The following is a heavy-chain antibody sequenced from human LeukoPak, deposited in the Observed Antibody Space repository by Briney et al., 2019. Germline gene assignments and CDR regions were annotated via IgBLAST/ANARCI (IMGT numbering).Heavy chain of an antibody. CDR1: GFIFSTSA. CDR2: ISANGAGT. J-gene: IGHJ4*02. D-gene: IGHD3-10*01. V-gene: IGHV3-23*01. CDR3: ARSGRRFFDY. Sequence: GGSLRLSCAASGFIFSTSAMSWVRQAPGTGLEWVSAISANGAGTYFADSVKGRFTISRDNSKNTLYLQMNSLRAEDTAVYYCARSGRRFFDYWGQGTLVTVSS.